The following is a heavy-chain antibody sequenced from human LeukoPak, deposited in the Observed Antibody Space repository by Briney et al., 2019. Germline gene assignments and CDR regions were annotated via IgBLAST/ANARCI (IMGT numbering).Heavy chain of an antibody. CDR2: IVVGSGNT. D-gene: IGHD3-10*01. Sequence: ASVKVSCKASGFTFTSSAVQWVRQARGQRLEWIGWIVVGSGNTNYAQKFQERVTITRDMSTSTAYMELSSLRSEDTAVYYCAAEGYYYGSGSTFGDYWGQGTLVTVSS. CDR1: GFTFTSSA. CDR3: AAEGYYYGSGSTFGDY. V-gene: IGHV1-58*01. J-gene: IGHJ4*02.